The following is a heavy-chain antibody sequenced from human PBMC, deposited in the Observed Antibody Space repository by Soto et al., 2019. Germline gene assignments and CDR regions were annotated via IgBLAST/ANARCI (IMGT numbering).Heavy chain of an antibody. D-gene: IGHD3-3*01. CDR1: GYTFTSYD. CDR2: MNPNSGNT. J-gene: IGHJ5*02. V-gene: IGHV1-8*01. CDR3: ARGERLRFLEWLFYWFDP. Sequence: ASVKVSCKASGYTFTSYDINWVRQATGQGLEWMGWMNPNSGNTGYAQKFQGRVTMTRNTSISTAYMELSSLRSEDTAVYYCARGERLRFLEWLFYWFDPWGQGTLVTVSS.